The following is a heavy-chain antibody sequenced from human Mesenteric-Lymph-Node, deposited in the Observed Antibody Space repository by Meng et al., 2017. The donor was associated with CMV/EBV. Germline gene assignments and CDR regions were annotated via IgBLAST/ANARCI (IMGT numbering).Heavy chain of an antibody. CDR1: GFPFRRYW. J-gene: IGHJ4*02. D-gene: IGHD4-17*01. CDR2: INSGGSST. Sequence: AFGFPFRRYWLHWVRQGPGKGVVWVARINSGGSSTSYADSVKGRFTISRDNAKNTLYLQMNSLRAEDTAVYYCARGNYGDYVPIDYWGQGTLVTVSS. V-gene: IGHV3-74*01. CDR3: ARGNYGDYVPIDY.